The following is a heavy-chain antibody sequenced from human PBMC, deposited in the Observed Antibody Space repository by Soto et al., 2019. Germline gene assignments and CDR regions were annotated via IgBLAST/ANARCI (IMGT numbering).Heavy chain of an antibody. J-gene: IGHJ4*02. Sequence: GGSLRLSCAASGFTFSSYAMHWVRQAPGKGLEWVTVIAYDGRNKYYADSVKGRFTISRDNSKNTLYLQMNSLRIEDTAVYYCARELESVFDYWGQGTLVTVSS. CDR2: IAYDGRNK. CDR1: GFTFSSYA. V-gene: IGHV3-30*04. D-gene: IGHD1-1*01. CDR3: ARELESVFDY.